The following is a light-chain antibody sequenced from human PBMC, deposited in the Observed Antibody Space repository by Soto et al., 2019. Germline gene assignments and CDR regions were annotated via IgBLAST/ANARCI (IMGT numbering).Light chain of an antibody. J-gene: IGLJ2*01. V-gene: IGLV1-51*01. CDR1: SSNVGNNF. CDR2: DNG. Sequence: QSVLTQPPSVSAAPGQRVTISCSGSSSNVGNNFVSWYQQVPGTAPKLLIFDNGQRPSGIPDRFFGSKSGTSATLGITGPQSGDEAVYYWAAWDNTLNAVVFGGGTKVTVL. CDR3: AAWDNTLNAVV.